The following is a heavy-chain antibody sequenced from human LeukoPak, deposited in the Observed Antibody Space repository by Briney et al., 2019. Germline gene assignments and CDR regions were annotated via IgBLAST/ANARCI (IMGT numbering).Heavy chain of an antibody. CDR3: ARTVTRYYYYGMDV. D-gene: IGHD3-10*01. Sequence: ASVKDSCKASGYTFTSYGISWVRQAPGQGLEWMGWISAYNGNTNYAQKLQGRVTMTTDTSTSTAYMELRSLRSDDTAVYYCARTVTRYYYYGMDVWGQGTTVTVSS. CDR1: GYTFTSYG. J-gene: IGHJ6*02. V-gene: IGHV1-18*01. CDR2: ISAYNGNT.